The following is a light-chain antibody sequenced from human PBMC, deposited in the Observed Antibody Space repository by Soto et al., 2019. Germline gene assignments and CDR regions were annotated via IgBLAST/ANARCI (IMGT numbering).Light chain of an antibody. J-gene: IGKJ2*01. CDR1: QSISNW. V-gene: IGKV1-5*03. CDR3: QQYDRLPYT. Sequence: DIQMTQSPSTLSASVGDTVTITCRASQSISNWLAWYQQKPGQAPKLLIHKASTLESGVPSRFSGSGSGTEFTLTISSLQPDDFATFYCQQYDRLPYTFGQGIKLEIK. CDR2: KAS.